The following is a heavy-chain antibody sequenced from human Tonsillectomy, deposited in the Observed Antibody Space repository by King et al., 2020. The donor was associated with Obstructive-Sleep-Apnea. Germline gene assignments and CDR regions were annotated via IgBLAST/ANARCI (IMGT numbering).Heavy chain of an antibody. CDR3: ARDLRGYSGYEYAFDI. J-gene: IGHJ3*02. V-gene: IGHV3-7*01. CDR2: IKQDGSEK. Sequence: VQLVESGGGLVQPGGSLRLSCAASGFTFSSYWMSWVRQAPGKGLEWVANIKQDGSEKYYVDSVKGRFTISRDNAKNSLYLQMNSLRAEDTAVYYCARDLRGYSGYEYAFDIWGQGTMVTVSS. CDR1: GFTFSSYW. D-gene: IGHD5-12*01.